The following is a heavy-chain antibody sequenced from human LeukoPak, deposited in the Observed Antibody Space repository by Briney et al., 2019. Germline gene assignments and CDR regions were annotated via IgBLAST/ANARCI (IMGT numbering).Heavy chain of an antibody. J-gene: IGHJ3*02. Sequence: PRGSLRLSCAASGFTFSSYAMSWVRQAPGKGLEWVSAISGSGGSTYYADSVKGRFTISRDNSKNTLYLQMNSLRAEDTAVYYCAKAMMVTLGAFDIWGQGTMVTVSS. CDR3: AKAMMVTLGAFDI. CDR1: GFTFSSYA. D-gene: IGHD4-23*01. V-gene: IGHV3-23*01. CDR2: ISGSGGST.